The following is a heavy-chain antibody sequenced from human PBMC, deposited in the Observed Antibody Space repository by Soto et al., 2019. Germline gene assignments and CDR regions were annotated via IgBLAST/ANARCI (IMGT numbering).Heavy chain of an antibody. V-gene: IGHV3-30*18. J-gene: IGHJ4*02. CDR2: ISYDGSNK. CDR3: AKDLWFGSPHY. D-gene: IGHD3-10*01. CDR1: GFTFSSYG. Sequence: PGGSLRLSCAASGFTFSSYGMHWVRQAPGKGLEWVAVISYDGSNKYYADSVKGRFTISRDNSKNTLYLQMNSLRAEDTAVYYCAKDLWFGSPHYWGQGTLVTVSS.